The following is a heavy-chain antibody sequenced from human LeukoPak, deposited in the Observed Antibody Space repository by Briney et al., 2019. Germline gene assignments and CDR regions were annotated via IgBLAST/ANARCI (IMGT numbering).Heavy chain of an antibody. CDR1: GGSISSYY. V-gene: IGHV4-59*08. Sequence: SETLSLTCTVSGGSISSYYWSWIRQPPGKGLEWIGYIYYSGSTNYNPSLKSRVTISVDTSKNQFSLKLSSVTAADTAVYYCARHDGMVRGVITFDPWGQGTLVTVSS. CDR2: IYYSGST. J-gene: IGHJ5*02. CDR3: ARHDGMVRGVITFDP. D-gene: IGHD3-10*01.